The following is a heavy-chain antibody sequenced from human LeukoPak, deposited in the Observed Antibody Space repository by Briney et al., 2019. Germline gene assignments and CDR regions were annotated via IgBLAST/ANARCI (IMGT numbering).Heavy chain of an antibody. CDR3: ASPSSGQSFDI. V-gene: IGHV3-7*02. CDR1: GFTFSNYW. J-gene: IGHJ3*02. D-gene: IGHD6-19*01. CDR2: IKQDGSEK. Sequence: GGSLRLSCAASGFTFSNYWMSWVRQAPGKGLEWVASIKQDGSEKYYVDSVKGRFTISRDNAKNSLYLQINSLRAEDTAVYYCASPSSGQSFDIWGQGTMVTVSS.